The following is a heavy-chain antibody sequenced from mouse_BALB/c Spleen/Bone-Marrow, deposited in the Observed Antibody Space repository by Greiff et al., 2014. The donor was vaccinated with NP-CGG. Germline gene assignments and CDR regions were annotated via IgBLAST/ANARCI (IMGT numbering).Heavy chain of an antibody. CDR3: ARASVVPYYFDF. CDR2: ILPGGGTA. D-gene: IGHD1-1*01. Sequence: VHLVESGAELMKPGASVKISCKATGYTFSNYWIDWVKQRPGHGLEWIGEILPGGGTANYNEKFKGKATFTADTPSNTAYMQLSSLTSEDSALYYCARASVVPYYFDFWGQGTTLTVSS. CDR1: GYTFSNYW. J-gene: IGHJ2*01. V-gene: IGHV1-9*01.